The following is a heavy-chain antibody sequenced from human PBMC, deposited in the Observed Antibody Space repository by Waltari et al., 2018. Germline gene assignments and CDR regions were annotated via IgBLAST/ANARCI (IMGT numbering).Heavy chain of an antibody. J-gene: IGHJ4*02. CDR1: GFTFSSYA. Sequence: EVQLLESGGGLVQPGGSLRLSCAASGFTFSSYAMSWVRQAPGKGLEWVSAISGSGCSTYYTDSVKGRFTISRDNSKNTLYLQMNSLRAEDTAVYYCAKKQGGSYYFDYWGQGTLVTVSS. CDR3: AKKQGGSYYFDY. CDR2: ISGSGCST. V-gene: IGHV3-23*01. D-gene: IGHD1-26*01.